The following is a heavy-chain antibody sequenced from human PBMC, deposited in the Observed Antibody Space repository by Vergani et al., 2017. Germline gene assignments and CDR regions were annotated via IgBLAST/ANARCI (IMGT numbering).Heavy chain of an antibody. Sequence: EVQLLESGGGLVQPGGSLRLSCAASGFTFSSYAMSWVRQAPGKGLEWVSAISGSGGSTYYADSVKGRFTISRDNSKNTLYLQMNSLRAEDTAVYYCAKVRVGVVPAAINWFDSWGQGTLVTVSS. D-gene: IGHD2-2*01. J-gene: IGHJ5*01. CDR1: GFTFSSYA. CDR2: ISGSGGST. CDR3: AKVRVGVVPAAINWFDS. V-gene: IGHV3-23*01.